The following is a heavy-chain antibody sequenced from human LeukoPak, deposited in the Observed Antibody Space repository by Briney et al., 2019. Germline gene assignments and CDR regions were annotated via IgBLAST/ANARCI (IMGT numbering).Heavy chain of an antibody. D-gene: IGHD6-6*01. CDR1: GFTFSRSA. J-gene: IGHJ5*02. CDR2: ISYDGSNK. V-gene: IGHV3-30*04. CDR3: ASNPRRAYWFDP. Sequence: PGGSLRLSCAASGFTFSRSAMHWVRQAPGKGLEWVAVISYDGSNKYYADSVKGRFTISRDNSMNTLYLQMNSLRAEDTAVYYCASNPRRAYWFDPWGQGTLVTVSS.